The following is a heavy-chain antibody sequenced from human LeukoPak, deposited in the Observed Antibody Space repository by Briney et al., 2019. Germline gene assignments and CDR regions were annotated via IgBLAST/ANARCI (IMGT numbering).Heavy chain of an antibody. CDR1: GFTFSAYG. CDR3: AKGSSGSHLLSY. CDR2: ISGSGGST. Sequence: GGSLRLSCAASGFTFSAYGMSWVRQSPGQGLEWVSGISGSGGSTYYADSVKGRFTISRDNSKNTLYLQMNSLRAEDTAVYYCAKGSSGSHLLSYWGQGTLVTVSS. V-gene: IGHV3-23*01. J-gene: IGHJ4*02. D-gene: IGHD1-26*01.